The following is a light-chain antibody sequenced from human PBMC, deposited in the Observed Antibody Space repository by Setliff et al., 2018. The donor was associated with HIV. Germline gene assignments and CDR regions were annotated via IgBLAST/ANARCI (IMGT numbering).Light chain of an antibody. Sequence: QSALTQPASVSGSPGQSITISCTGTSSDVGGHNYVSWYQQHPGKAPKLMIYDVSKRPSGVSNRFSGSKSGNAASLTISGLQAEDEADYYCSSYTSSSTWVFGGGT. CDR2: DVS. J-gene: IGLJ3*02. CDR1: SSDVGGHNY. CDR3: SSYTSSSTWV. V-gene: IGLV2-14*01.